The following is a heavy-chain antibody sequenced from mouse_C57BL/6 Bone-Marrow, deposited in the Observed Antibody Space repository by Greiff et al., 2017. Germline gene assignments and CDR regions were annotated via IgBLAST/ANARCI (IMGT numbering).Heavy chain of an antibody. CDR1: GYTFTSYT. D-gene: IGHD1-1*01. J-gene: IGHJ1*03. V-gene: IGHV1-4*01. Sequence: QVQLQQSGAELARPGASVKMSCKASGYTFTSYTMHWVKQRPGKGLEWIGYINPSSGYTKYNQKFKDKATLTADKSSKAAYMQLSSLTSEYSALYYCVREYGSSYWYFDVWGRGTTVTVSS. CDR2: INPSSGYT. CDR3: VREYGSSYWYFDV.